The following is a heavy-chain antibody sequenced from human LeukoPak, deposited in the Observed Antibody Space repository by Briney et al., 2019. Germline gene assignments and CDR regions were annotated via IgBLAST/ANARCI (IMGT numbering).Heavy chain of an antibody. V-gene: IGHV1-2*02. CDR1: GYTFTGYY. CDR2: INPNSGGT. J-gene: IGHJ4*02. CDR3: ARGRGIAAASYLCYFDY. D-gene: IGHD6-13*01. Sequence: ASVKASCKASGYTFTGYYMHWVRQAPGQGLEWMGWINPNSGGTNYAQKFQGRVTMTRDTSISTAYMELSRLRSDDTAVYYCARGRGIAAASYLCYFDYWGQGTLWTVSS.